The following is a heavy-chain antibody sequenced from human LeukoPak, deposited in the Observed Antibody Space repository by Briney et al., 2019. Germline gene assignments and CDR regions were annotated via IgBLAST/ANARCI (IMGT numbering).Heavy chain of an antibody. CDR1: GYSFTSDY. V-gene: IGHV1-46*01. CDR3: ARVGPTTGGNWFDP. J-gene: IGHJ5*02. CDR2: IYPRDGST. D-gene: IGHD1-26*01. Sequence: ASVKVSCKASGYSFTSDYIHWVRQAPGQGLEWMGMIYPRDGSTSYAQKFQGRVTVTRDTSTSTVHMELSGLRSEDTAVYYCARVGPTTGGNWFDPWGQGTLVTVSS.